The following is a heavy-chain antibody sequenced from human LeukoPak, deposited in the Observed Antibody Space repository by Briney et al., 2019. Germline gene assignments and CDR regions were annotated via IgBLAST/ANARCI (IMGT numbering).Heavy chain of an antibody. J-gene: IGHJ4*02. CDR2: IKDNGREQ. CDR1: GFTFSNSW. CDR3: ARERGYTYNFDY. Sequence: PGGSLRLSCTASGFTFSNSWMNWVRQAPGKGLEWVANIKDNGREQYYLDSVKGRFTISRDNAKNSLYLQMNSLRVEDTAVYYCARERGYTYNFDYWGQGTLVTVSS. V-gene: IGHV3-7*01. D-gene: IGHD5-18*01.